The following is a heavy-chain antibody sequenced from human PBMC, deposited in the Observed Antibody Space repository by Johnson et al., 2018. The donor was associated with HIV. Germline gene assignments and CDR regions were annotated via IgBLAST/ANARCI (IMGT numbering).Heavy chain of an antibody. J-gene: IGHJ3*01. CDR3: ATEKGYCGSGGCHGVAFDL. CDR1: GFPFSSYA. Sequence: QVQLVESGGGVVQPGRSLRLSCAASGFPFSSYAMHWVRQAPGKGLEGVAVISYDGSNRYYTESVKGRFNISRDDSKNTLYLEMNSLKTEDTAVYYCATEKGYCGSGGCHGVAFDLWGQGTMVTVSS. CDR2: ISYDGSNR. D-gene: IGHD2-2*01. V-gene: IGHV3-30*04.